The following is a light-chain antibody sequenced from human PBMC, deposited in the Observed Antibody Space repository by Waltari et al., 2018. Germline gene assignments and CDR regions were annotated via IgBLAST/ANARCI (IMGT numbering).Light chain of an antibody. CDR1: QSVSSSY. V-gene: IGKV3-20*01. CDR3: QQYGSSLTWT. CDR2: GAS. J-gene: IGKJ1*01. Sequence: EIVLTQSPGTLSLSPGERATLSCRASQSVSSSYLAWYQQKPGQAPRLLIYGASSRATGIPDRVSGSGSGTDVTRTISRLEPEDFAVYYCQQYGSSLTWTFGQGTKVEIK.